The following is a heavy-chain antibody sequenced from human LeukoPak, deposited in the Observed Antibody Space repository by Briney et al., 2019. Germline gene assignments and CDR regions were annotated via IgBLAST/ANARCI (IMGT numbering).Heavy chain of an antibody. CDR1: GFTVRSNY. V-gene: IGHV3-66*02. D-gene: IGHD3-16*01. CDR2: IYSGGST. CDR3: TRGGDFDY. Sequence: PGGSLRLSCAASGFTVRSNYMTWVRQAPGKGLEWVSVIYSGGSTYYADSVKRRFTISRDNSKSRLYLQMNSLRAEDTAVYYCTRGGDFDYWGQGTLVTVSS. J-gene: IGHJ4*02.